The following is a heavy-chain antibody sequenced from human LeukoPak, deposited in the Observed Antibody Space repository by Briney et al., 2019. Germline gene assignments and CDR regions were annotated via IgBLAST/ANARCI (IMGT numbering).Heavy chain of an antibody. Sequence: GGSLRLSCAASGFTFSSYSMNWVRQAPGKGLEWVSSISSSSSYIYYADSVKGRFTISRDNAKNSLYLQMNSLRAEDTAVYYCATGGGLRFLEWSITPTGRKATRFDPWGQGTLVTVSS. CDR2: ISSSSSYI. CDR3: ATGGGLRFLEWSITPTGRKATRFDP. D-gene: IGHD3-3*01. CDR1: GFTFSSYS. V-gene: IGHV3-21*01. J-gene: IGHJ5*02.